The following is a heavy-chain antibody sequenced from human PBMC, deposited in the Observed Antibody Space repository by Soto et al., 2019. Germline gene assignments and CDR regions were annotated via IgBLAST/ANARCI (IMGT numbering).Heavy chain of an antibody. V-gene: IGHV3-23*01. CDR1: GFTFSNYA. CDR3: ARRGPGSYFDY. Sequence: EVQLLDSGGGLVQPGGSLRLSCAASGFTFSNYAMNWVRQAPGKGLEWVSVISGSGDSTYYADSVKGRFTISRDNSKNTLYPQMNSLRAEDTAVYYCARRGPGSYFDYWGQGTLVTVSS. J-gene: IGHJ4*02. CDR2: ISGSGDST. D-gene: IGHD2-15*01.